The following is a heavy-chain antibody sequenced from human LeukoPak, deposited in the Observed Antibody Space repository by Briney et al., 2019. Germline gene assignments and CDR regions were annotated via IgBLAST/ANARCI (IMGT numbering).Heavy chain of an antibody. CDR2: IYYSGST. J-gene: IGHJ4*02. V-gene: IGHV4-34*01. CDR1: DGSFSGYY. Sequence: SETLSLTCGVYDGSFSGYYWSWIRQPPGKGLEWIGSIYYSGSTYYNPSLKSRLTVSLDTSKNQFSLKLSSVTAADTAVYYCARVGATQNLVFFDYWGQGTLVTVSS. D-gene: IGHD1-26*01. CDR3: ARVGATQNLVFFDY.